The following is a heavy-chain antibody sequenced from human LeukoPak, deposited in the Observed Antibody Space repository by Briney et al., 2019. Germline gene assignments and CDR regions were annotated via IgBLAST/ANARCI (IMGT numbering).Heavy chain of an antibody. V-gene: IGHV3-30*09. CDR1: GFTISRYA. CDR3: TRVTDGEPPFDY. D-gene: IGHD5-24*01. J-gene: IGHJ4*02. Sequence: PGRSLRLSCAASGFTISRYAMHWVRQAPGKGLEWVAVISYDGVNKYYADSVKGRFAISRDNPKNTLYLQMNSLRAEDTAVYFCTRVTDGEPPFDYWGQGTLVTVSS. CDR2: ISYDGVNK.